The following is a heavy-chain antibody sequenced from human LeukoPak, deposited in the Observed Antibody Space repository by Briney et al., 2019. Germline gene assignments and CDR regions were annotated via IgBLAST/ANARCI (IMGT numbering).Heavy chain of an antibody. V-gene: IGHV1-69*13. CDR1: GGTFSSYA. Sequence: APVKVSCKASGGTFSSYAISWVRQAPGQGLEWMGGIIPIFGTANYAQKFQGRVTITADESTSTAYMELSSLRSEDTAVYYCARDGETYYYDSSGGPYYFDYWGQGTLVTVSS. D-gene: IGHD3-22*01. CDR3: ARDGETYYYDSSGGPYYFDY. J-gene: IGHJ4*02. CDR2: IIPIFGTA.